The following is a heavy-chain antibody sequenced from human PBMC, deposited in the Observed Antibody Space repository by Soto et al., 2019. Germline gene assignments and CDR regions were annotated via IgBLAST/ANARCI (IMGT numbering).Heavy chain of an antibody. J-gene: IGHJ4*02. CDR2: ISGSGGSI. CDR3: TTRGDGYNADFDY. CDR1: GFTFSSYA. D-gene: IGHD5-12*01. V-gene: IGHV3-23*01. Sequence: HPGGSLRLSCAASGFTFSSYAMSWVRQAPGKGLEWVSVISGSGGSIYADSAKGRFTISRDNSKNTLYLQMSSLRAEDTAVYYCTTRGDGYNADFDYWGQGTLVTVSS.